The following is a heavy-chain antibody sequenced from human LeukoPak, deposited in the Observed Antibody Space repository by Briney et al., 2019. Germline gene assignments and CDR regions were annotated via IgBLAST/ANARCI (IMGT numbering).Heavy chain of an antibody. J-gene: IGHJ6*03. D-gene: IGHD3-3*01. Sequence: SETLSLTCGVYDGSFNAYYWNWIRQAPGKGLEWIGEINPTGSTNYSPSLQSRITISLDTSKNQFSLKLNSVTAADTAVYYCARGVGFLEYLPPNPIYYDMDVWAKGTAVIVSS. CDR1: DGSFNAYY. V-gene: IGHV4-34*01. CDR3: ARGVGFLEYLPPNPIYYDMDV. CDR2: INPTGST.